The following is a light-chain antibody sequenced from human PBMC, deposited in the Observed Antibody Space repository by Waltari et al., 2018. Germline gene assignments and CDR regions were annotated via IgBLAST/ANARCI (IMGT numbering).Light chain of an antibody. CDR1: QSVSSSY. J-gene: IGKJ2*01. V-gene: IGKV3-20*01. CDR2: GAS. Sequence: EIVLTQSPGTLSLSPGERATFYCRASQSVSSSYLAWYQQKPGQAPRLLIYGASSRATGIPDRFSGSGSGTDFTLTISRLEPEDFAVYYCQQYGSSPMYTFGQGTKLEIK. CDR3: QQYGSSPMYT.